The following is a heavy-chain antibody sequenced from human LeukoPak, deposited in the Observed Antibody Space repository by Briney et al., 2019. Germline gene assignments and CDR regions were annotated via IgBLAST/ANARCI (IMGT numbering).Heavy chain of an antibody. V-gene: IGHV4-59*01. J-gene: IGHJ4*02. CDR3: ARDQYYYGSGIDY. CDR1: GGSISSYY. Sequence: SETLSLTCTVSGGSISSYYWSWIRQPPGKGLEWIGYIYYSGSTNYNPSLKGRVTISVDTSKNQFSLKLSSVTAADTAVYYCARDQYYYGSGIDYWGQGTLVTVSS. D-gene: IGHD3-10*01. CDR2: IYYSGST.